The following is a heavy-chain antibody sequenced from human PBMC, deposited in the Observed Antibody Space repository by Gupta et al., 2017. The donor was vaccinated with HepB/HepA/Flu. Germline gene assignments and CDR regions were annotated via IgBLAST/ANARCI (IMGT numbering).Heavy chain of an antibody. Sequence: QVQLVQSGAEVKKPGASVKVPCKASGYTFTGYSIPWVRQAPGQGLEWMGWINPNSGGTNYAQKFQGRVTMTRDTSISTAYMELSRLRSDDTAVYYCAMSIVGATEGAFDIWGQGTMVTVSS. CDR1: GYTFTGYS. D-gene: IGHD1-26*01. CDR2: INPNSGGT. CDR3: AMSIVGATEGAFDI. V-gene: IGHV1-2*02. J-gene: IGHJ3*02.